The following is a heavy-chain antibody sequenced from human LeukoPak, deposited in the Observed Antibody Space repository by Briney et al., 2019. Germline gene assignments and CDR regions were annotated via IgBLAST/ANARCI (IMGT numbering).Heavy chain of an antibody. CDR2: IMPILGIA. CDR3: ARSGPYYYGSGSYYNVDWFDP. Sequence: ASVKVSCKASGGTFSSYAISWVRQAPGQGLEWMGRIMPILGIANYAQKFQGRVTITADKSTSTAYMELSSLRSEDTAVYYCARSGPYYYGSGSYYNVDWFDPWGQGTLVTVSS. CDR1: GGTFSSYA. J-gene: IGHJ5*02. D-gene: IGHD3-10*01. V-gene: IGHV1-69*04.